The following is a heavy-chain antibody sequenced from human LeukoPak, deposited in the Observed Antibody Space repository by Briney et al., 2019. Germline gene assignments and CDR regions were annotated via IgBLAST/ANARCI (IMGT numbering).Heavy chain of an antibody. CDR2: ISSSGSTK. Sequence: GGSLRLSCAASGFTFSSYEMNWVRQGPGKGLEWVSYISSSGSTKYYADSVKGRFTISRDNAKKSLYLQMNSLRAEDTAVYYCARRDYGDIWGQGTMVTVSS. D-gene: IGHD4-17*01. CDR3: ARRDYGDI. V-gene: IGHV3-48*03. J-gene: IGHJ3*02. CDR1: GFTFSSYE.